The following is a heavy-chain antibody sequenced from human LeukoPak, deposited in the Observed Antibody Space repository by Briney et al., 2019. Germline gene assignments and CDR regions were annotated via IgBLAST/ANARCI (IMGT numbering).Heavy chain of an antibody. CDR1: GYTFTAYY. CDR2: INLNSGGT. Sequence: ASVKVSCKASGYTFTAYYMHWVRQAPGQGLEWMGWINLNSGGTNYAQKFQGRVTMTRDTSISAAYMELSRLGSDDTAVYYCARVAGGVWYYSVFWGQGTLVTVSS. V-gene: IGHV1-2*02. D-gene: IGHD2-8*02. CDR3: ARVAGGVWYYSVF. J-gene: IGHJ4*02.